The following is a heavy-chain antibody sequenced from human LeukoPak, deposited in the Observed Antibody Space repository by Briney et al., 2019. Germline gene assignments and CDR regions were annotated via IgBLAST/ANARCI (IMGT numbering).Heavy chain of an antibody. D-gene: IGHD2-2*01. CDR3: ARGYGCSSTSCYFHDY. Sequence: GASVKVSCKASGYTFTSYDINWVRQAPGQGLEWMGWMNPNSGNTGYAQKFQGRVTMTRNTSISTAYMELSSLRSEDTAVYYCARGYGCSSTSCYFHDYWGQGTLVTVSS. V-gene: IGHV1-8*01. CDR2: MNPNSGNT. CDR1: GYTFTSYD. J-gene: IGHJ4*02.